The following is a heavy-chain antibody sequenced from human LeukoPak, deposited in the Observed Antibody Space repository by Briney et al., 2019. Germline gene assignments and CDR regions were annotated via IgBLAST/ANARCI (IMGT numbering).Heavy chain of an antibody. V-gene: IGHV3-23*01. D-gene: IGHD1-26*01. CDR2: ISNSGGST. CDR3: ARGGSPPEALGDTFDV. Sequence: GGSLRLSCAVSGFTFSSYGMSWVRQAPGKGLEWVSGISNSGGSTYYADSVKGRFTISRDNVKNTLHLQMNSLRAEDTAVYYCARGGSPPEALGDTFDVWGQGTLVTVSS. CDR1: GFTFSSYG. J-gene: IGHJ3*01.